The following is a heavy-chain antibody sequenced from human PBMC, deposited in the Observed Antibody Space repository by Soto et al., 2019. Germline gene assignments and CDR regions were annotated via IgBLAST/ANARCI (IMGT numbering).Heavy chain of an antibody. D-gene: IGHD1-26*01. Sequence: ASVKVSCKASGYTFTSYYMHWVRQAPGQGLEWMGIINPSGGSASYAQKFQGRVTMTRDTSTSTVYMELSSLRSEDTAVYYCARAGSSNYFDYWGQGTLVTVSS. CDR2: INPSGGSA. CDR3: ARAGSSNYFDY. V-gene: IGHV1-46*01. CDR1: GYTFTSYY. J-gene: IGHJ4*02.